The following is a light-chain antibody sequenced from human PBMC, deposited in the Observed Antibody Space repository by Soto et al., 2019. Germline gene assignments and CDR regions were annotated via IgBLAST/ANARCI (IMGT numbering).Light chain of an antibody. Sequence: QSVLTQPPSASGFPGQSVTISCTGTSSDVGGYNYVSWYQQHPGKAPKLMIYEVSKRPSGVPDRFSGSKSGNTASLTVSGLQAEDVADYYCSSYAGSNNYVFGTGTKVTVL. J-gene: IGLJ1*01. CDR2: EVS. V-gene: IGLV2-8*01. CDR3: SSYAGSNNYV. CDR1: SSDVGGYNY.